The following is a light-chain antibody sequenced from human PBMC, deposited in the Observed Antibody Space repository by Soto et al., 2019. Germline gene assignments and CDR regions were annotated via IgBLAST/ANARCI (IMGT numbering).Light chain of an antibody. V-gene: IGLV1-40*01. J-gene: IGLJ3*02. CDR3: QSYYSSLSGWM. CDR2: GDS. Sequence: QSVLTQPPSVSGAPGQRVTISCTGSSSNIGAGYNVHWYQQVPGTAPKLLIYGDSNRPSGVPDRFSGSKSGTSASLAITGLQAEYEADYYCQSYYSSLSGWMFGGETKLTVL. CDR1: SSNIGAGYN.